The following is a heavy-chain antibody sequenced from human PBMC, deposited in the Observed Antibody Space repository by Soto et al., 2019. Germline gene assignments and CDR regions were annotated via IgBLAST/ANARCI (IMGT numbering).Heavy chain of an antibody. Sequence: EVQLVESGGDLVQPGGSLRLSCAASGFTLSDHYMDWVRQAPGKGLEWVDRTKNRSQRYTIEYAASVKGRFTISRDDSKNSLFPQMNSLKSDDTAVYYCTCWIAARCSWGQGTLVTVAS. V-gene: IGHV3-72*01. CDR2: TKNRSQRYTI. J-gene: IGHJ4*02. CDR1: GFTLSDHY. CDR3: TCWIAARCS. D-gene: IGHD6-6*01.